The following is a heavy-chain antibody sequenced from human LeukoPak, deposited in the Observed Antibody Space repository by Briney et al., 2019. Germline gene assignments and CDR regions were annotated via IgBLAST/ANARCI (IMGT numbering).Heavy chain of an antibody. CDR2: ISAYNGNT. V-gene: IGHV1-18*01. J-gene: IGHJ4*02. CDR1: GYTFTSCG. Sequence: ASVKVSCKASGYTFTSCGISWERQAPGQGLEWMGWISAYNGNTNYAQKLQGRVTMTTDTSTSTAYMGLRSLRSDDTAVYYCARGDVIVGATTNDYWGQGTLVTVSS. D-gene: IGHD1-26*01. CDR3: ARGDVIVGATTNDY.